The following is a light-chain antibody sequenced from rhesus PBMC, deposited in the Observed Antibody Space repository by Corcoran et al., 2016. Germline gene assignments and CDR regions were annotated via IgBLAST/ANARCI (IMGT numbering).Light chain of an antibody. J-gene: IGKJ3*01. CDR2: EAS. CDR1: QGITND. Sequence: DIQMTQFPSSLSASVGDRVTITCRASQGITNDLAWYQQKPGENPKLLIYEASSLQSGIPSRFSGSGSGTDVTLTISSLQSEDFATYFCQHYYTTPFTFGPGTKLDIK. CDR3: QHYYTTPFT. V-gene: IGKV1-25*01.